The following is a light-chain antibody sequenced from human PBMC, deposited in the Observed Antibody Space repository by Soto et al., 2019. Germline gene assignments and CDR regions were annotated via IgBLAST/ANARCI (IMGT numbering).Light chain of an antibody. CDR2: GAS. V-gene: IGKV3-20*01. Sequence: GLTQSAGTLSLSPGQRATLSCRASQSVSSSYLAWYQQKPGQAPRLLIYGASSRATGIPDRFSGSGSGTDFTLTISRLEPEDFAVYYCQQHGSSPPITFGQGTRLEIK. CDR3: QQHGSSPPIT. J-gene: IGKJ5*01. CDR1: QSVSSSY.